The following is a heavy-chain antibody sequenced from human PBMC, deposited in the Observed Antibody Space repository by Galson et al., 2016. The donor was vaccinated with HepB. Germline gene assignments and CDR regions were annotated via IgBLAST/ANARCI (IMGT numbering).Heavy chain of an antibody. Sequence: SLRLSCAASGFTFSDYYMSWIRQAPGKGLEWISYISSSGDIIYYADPVKGRFTISRANAKNSLYLQMNSLRAEDSAKYYRTRDPYCSRTTCYRYYGMDVWGHGTTVTVSS. V-gene: IGHV3-11*01. D-gene: IGHD2-2*01. CDR1: GFTFSDYY. J-gene: IGHJ6*02. CDR3: TRDPYCSRTTCYRYYGMDV. CDR2: ISSSGDII.